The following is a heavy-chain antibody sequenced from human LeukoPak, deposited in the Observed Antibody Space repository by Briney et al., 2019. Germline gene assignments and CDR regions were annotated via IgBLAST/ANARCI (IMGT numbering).Heavy chain of an antibody. Sequence: HPGGSLRLSCAASGFTFSSYGMHWVRQAPGKGLEWVAVIWYDGSNKYYADSVKGRFTISRDNSKNTLYLQMNSLRAEDTAVYYCARAHHYYDSSGYGPWGQGTLVTVSS. CDR1: GFTFSSYG. D-gene: IGHD3-22*01. CDR2: IWYDGSNK. V-gene: IGHV3-33*01. CDR3: ARAHHYYDSSGYGP. J-gene: IGHJ5*02.